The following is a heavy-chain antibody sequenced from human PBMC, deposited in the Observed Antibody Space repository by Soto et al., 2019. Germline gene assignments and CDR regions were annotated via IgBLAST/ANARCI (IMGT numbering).Heavy chain of an antibody. Sequence: SQTLSLTCAISGDSVSSNSAAWNWIRQSPSRGLEWLGRTYCRSKWYNDYAVSVKSRITINPDTSKNQFSLQLNSVTPEDTAVYYCARDLGTSYYFWSGYPYRNAFDIWGQGTMVTVSS. CDR1: GDSVSSNSAA. CDR2: TYCRSKWYN. D-gene: IGHD3-3*01. CDR3: ARDLGTSYYFWSGYPYRNAFDI. V-gene: IGHV6-1*01. J-gene: IGHJ3*02.